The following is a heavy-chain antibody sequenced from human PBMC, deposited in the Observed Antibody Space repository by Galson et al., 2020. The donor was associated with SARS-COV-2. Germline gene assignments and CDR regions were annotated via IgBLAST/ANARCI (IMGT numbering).Heavy chain of an antibody. D-gene: IGHD6-19*01. CDR3: ARGGVNIKGGIAVANYYMDV. V-gene: IGHV1-69*10. J-gene: IGHJ6*03. CDR1: GGTFSSYA. Sequence: SVKVSCKASGGTFSSYAISWVRQAPGQGLEWMGGIIPILGIANYAQKFQGRVTITADKSTSTAYMELSSLRSEDTAVYYCARGGVNIKGGIAVANYYMDVWGKGTTVTVSS. CDR2: IIPILGIA.